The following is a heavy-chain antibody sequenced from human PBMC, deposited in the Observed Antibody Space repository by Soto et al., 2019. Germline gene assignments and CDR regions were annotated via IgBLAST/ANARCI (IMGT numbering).Heavy chain of an antibody. J-gene: IGHJ5*02. CDR2: ISSSGSTR. Sequence: QVQLVESGGGLVKPGGSLRLSCAASGFTFSDYYMSWIRQAPGKGLEWVSYISSSGSTRYYADSVKGRFTISRDNAKNXLYRQMNSLRAEDTAVYYCARQPYEWESPYNWFDPWGQGTLVTVSS. CDR1: GFTFSDYY. CDR3: ARQPYEWESPYNWFDP. V-gene: IGHV3-11*01. D-gene: IGHD1-26*01.